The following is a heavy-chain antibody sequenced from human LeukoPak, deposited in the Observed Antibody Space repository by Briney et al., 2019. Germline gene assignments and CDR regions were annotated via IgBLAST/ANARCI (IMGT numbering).Heavy chain of an antibody. CDR2: TYYRSKWYN. J-gene: IGHJ4*02. V-gene: IGHV6-1*01. Sequence: PSQTLSLTCAISGDSVSGNSAAWNWIRQSPSRGLEWLGRTYYRSKWYNDYAVSVKSRITINPDTSKNQFSLQLNSVTPEDTAVYYCARESSSWCDVTMIFDYWGQGTLVTVSS. CDR3: ARESSSWCDVTMIFDY. CDR1: GDSVSGNSAA. D-gene: IGHD6-13*01.